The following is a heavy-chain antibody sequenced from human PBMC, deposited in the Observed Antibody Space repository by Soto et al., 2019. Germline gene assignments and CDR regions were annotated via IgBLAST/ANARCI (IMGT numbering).Heavy chain of an antibody. CDR2: IKEDGSDK. J-gene: IGHJ5*01. CDR3: ARADSYGDPGSS. Sequence: GGTLRLSCAASGFTFSTSLMSWVRQAPGKGLEWVANIKEDGSDKYYVDSVKGRFTISRDHAKNSLYLQMNSLGADDTAVYYCARADSYGDPGSSWG. CDR1: GFTFSTSL. D-gene: IGHD3-10*01. V-gene: IGHV3-7*01.